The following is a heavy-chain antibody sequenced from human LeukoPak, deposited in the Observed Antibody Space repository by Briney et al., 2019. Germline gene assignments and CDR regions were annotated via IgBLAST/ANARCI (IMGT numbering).Heavy chain of an antibody. CDR2: IWYDGSNK. CDR1: GFTFSSYG. Sequence: GGSLRLSCAASGFTFSSYGMHWVRQAPGKGLEWVAVIWYDGSNKYYADSVKGRFTISRDNSKNTLYLQMNSLRAEDTAVYYCAKTPDAYYDILTGSAFDYWGQGTLVTVSS. CDR3: AKTPDAYYDILTGSAFDY. V-gene: IGHV3-30*02. J-gene: IGHJ4*02. D-gene: IGHD3-9*01.